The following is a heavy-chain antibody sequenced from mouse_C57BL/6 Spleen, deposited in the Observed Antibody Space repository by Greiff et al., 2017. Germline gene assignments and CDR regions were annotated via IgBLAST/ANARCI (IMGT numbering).Heavy chain of an antibody. CDR2: FYPGSGSI. CDR3: ARHEEKEGYYGSSWGYFEV. J-gene: IGHJ1*03. Sequence: QVQLKQSGAELVNPGASVKLSCKASGYTFTAYTIHWVKQRSGPGLAWIGWFYPGSGSIKYNETIKDKATLTADKSSSTVYMELSRLTSEDSAVYFCARHEEKEGYYGSSWGYFEVWGTGTTVTVSS. D-gene: IGHD1-1*01. CDR1: GYTFTAYT. V-gene: IGHV1-62-2*01.